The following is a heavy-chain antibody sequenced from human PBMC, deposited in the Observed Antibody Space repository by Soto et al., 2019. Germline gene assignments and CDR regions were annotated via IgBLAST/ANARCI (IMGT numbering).Heavy chain of an antibody. V-gene: IGHV1-18*01. CDR1: GYTFTSYG. CDR2: ISAYNGNT. Sequence: ASVKVSCKASGYTFTSYGISRVRQAPGQGLEWMGWISAYNGNTNYAQKLQGRVTMTTDTSTSTAYMELRSLRSDDTAVYYCARDGRYNWNDPNWFDPWGQGTLVTV. D-gene: IGHD1-1*01. CDR3: ARDGRYNWNDPNWFDP. J-gene: IGHJ5*02.